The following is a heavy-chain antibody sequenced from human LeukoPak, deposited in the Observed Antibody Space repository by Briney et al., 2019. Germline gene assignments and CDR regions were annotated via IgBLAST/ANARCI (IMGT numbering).Heavy chain of an antibody. V-gene: IGHV3-7*01. CDR2: IKQDGSEK. CDR3: ASARQVVPLSA. D-gene: IGHD2/OR15-2a*01. CDR1: GIILSSYW. Sequence: PGGSLTLSCAASGIILSSYWMSWVRQAPGKGLEWVANIKQDGSEKWYVDSVKGRFTISRDNAKNSLYLQMNSLRAEDTAVYYCASARQVVPLSARGQGTMVTVSS. J-gene: IGHJ3*01.